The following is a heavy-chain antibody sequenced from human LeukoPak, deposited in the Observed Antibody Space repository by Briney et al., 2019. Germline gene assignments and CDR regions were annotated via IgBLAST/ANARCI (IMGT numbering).Heavy chain of an antibody. CDR2: IYYSGST. V-gene: IGHV4-59*08. D-gene: IGHD3-22*01. J-gene: IGHJ5*02. CDR3: ARHGYYDSSGYSSSGWFDP. CDR1: GVSISGYY. Sequence: PLRTLSLTCTLSGVSISGYYRGWIWQPPGEGLEWIWCIYYSGSTNYNPSVKSRVTISVDTSKNQFSLKLSSVTAADTAVYYCARHGYYDSSGYSSSGWFDPWGQGTLVTVSS.